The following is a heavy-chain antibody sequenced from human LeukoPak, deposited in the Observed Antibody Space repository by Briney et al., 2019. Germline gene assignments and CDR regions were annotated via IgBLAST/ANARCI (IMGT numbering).Heavy chain of an antibody. CDR2: ISNSSTYI. J-gene: IGHJ4*02. Sequence: GGSLRLSCAASGFTFSGYTMTWVRQAPGKGLEWVSSISNSSTYIYYADSVKGRFTISRDNVQNSLYLQMNSLRAEDTAVYYCATGRYSTLFDYWGQGTLVTVSS. CDR3: ATGRYSTLFDY. D-gene: IGHD5-12*01. V-gene: IGHV3-21*01. CDR1: GFTFSGYT.